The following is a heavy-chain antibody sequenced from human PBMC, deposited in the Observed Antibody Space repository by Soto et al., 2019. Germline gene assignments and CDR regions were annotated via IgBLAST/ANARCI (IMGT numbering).Heavy chain of an antibody. D-gene: IGHD6-13*01. CDR1: GFTFSNAW. Sequence: GGSLRLSCAASGFTFSNAWMSWVRQAPGKGLEWVGRIKSKTDGGTTDYAAPVKGRFTISRDNSKNTLYLQMNSLRAEDTAVYYCAKDLYRITSSWYMDYHYYGMDVWGQGTTVTVSS. CDR2: IKSKTDGGTT. V-gene: IGHV3-15*01. J-gene: IGHJ6*02. CDR3: AKDLYRITSSWYMDYHYYGMDV.